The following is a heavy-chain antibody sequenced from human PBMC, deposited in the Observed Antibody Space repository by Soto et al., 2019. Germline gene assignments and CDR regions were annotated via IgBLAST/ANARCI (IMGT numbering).Heavy chain of an antibody. J-gene: IGHJ4*02. CDR2: IYYSGRT. D-gene: IGHD6-13*01. Sequence: SETLSVTCPVSGGSIRSYYWRWIRQPPWKGLDWIVYIYYSGRTNYNPSLKSRVTISVDTSKNQFSLKLSSVTAADTAVYYCARGGSRSHRADASYYFDYWGQGTLVTVSS. CDR1: GGSIRSYY. V-gene: IGHV4-59*01. CDR3: ARGGSRSHRADASYYFDY.